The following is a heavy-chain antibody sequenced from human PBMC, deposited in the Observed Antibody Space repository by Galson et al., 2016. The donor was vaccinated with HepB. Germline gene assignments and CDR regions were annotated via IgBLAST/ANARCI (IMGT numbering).Heavy chain of an antibody. CDR3: ARRMATITSFDY. CDR2: ISWNSGSI. V-gene: IGHV3-9*01. D-gene: IGHD5-24*01. CDR1: GFTFDDYA. J-gene: IGHJ4*02. Sequence: SLRLSCAASGFTFDDYAMHWVRQAPGKGLEWVSGISWNSGSIGYADSVKGRFTISRDNAKNSLYLQMNSLRAEDTAVYYCARRMATITSFDYWGQGTLVTVSS.